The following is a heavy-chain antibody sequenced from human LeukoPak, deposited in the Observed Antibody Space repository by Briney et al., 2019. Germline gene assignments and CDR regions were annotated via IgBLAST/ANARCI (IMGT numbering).Heavy chain of an antibody. J-gene: IGHJ4*02. CDR2: IWYDGSNK. CDR1: GFTFSSYG. CDR3: ARVSSSWYFYFDY. Sequence: GRSLRLSCAASGFTFSSYGMHWVRQAPGKGLEWVAVIWYDGSNKYYADSAKGRFTISRDNAKNSLYLQMNSLRAEDTAVYYCARVSSSWYFYFDYWGQGTLVTVSS. V-gene: IGHV3-33*03. D-gene: IGHD6-13*01.